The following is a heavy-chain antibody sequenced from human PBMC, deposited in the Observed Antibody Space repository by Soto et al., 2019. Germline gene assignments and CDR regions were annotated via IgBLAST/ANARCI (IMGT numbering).Heavy chain of an antibody. CDR3: ARPETGSGGMEV. CDR1: GGSISSSSYY. J-gene: IGHJ6*02. D-gene: IGHD1-1*01. CDR2: IYYSGST. V-gene: IGHV4-39*01. Sequence: SETLSLTCTVSGGSISSSSYYWGWIRQPPGKGLEWIGSIYYSGSTYYNPSLKSRVTISVDTSKNQFSLKLSSVTAADTAVYYCARPETGSGGMEVWGQGTTVTVSS.